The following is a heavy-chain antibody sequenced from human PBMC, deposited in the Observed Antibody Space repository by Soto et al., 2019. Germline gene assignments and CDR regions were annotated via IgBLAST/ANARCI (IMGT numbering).Heavy chain of an antibody. CDR3: ASSRAIAVAGSLDY. Sequence: ASVKVSCKASGYTFTSYDINWVRQATGQWLEWMGWMNPNSGNTGYAQKFQGRVTMTRNTSISTAYMELSSLRSEDTAVYYCASSRAIAVAGSLDYWGQGTLVTVSS. V-gene: IGHV1-8*01. CDR2: MNPNSGNT. J-gene: IGHJ4*02. CDR1: GYTFTSYD. D-gene: IGHD6-19*01.